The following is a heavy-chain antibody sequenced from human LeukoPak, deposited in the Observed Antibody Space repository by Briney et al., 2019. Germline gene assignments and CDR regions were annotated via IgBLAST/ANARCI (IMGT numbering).Heavy chain of an antibody. V-gene: IGHV3-21*01. J-gene: IGHJ6*03. CDR1: GFTFSSYT. CDR2: ISSSSSYI. D-gene: IGHD1-14*01. CDR3: ARDRGNQRGYYYYYMDV. Sequence: GGSLRLSCAASGFTFSSYTMNWVRQAPGKGLEWVSSISSSSSYIYYADSVKGRFTISRDNAKNSLYLPMNSLRAEDTAVYYCARDRGNQRGYYYYYMDVWGKGTTVTVSS.